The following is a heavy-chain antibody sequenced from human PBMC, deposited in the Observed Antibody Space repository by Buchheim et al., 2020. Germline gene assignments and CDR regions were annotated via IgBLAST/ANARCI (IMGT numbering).Heavy chain of an antibody. CDR2: INSGGGFT. D-gene: IGHD3-3*01. CDR1: GFTFSSQW. Sequence: EVQLVESGGGLVRPGGSLRLSCAASGFTFSSQWMHWVRQAPGKGLVWVSRINSGGGFTNYADSVKGGFTIYRDNAKNTLHLQMNSLRAEDTAVYYCVSTVFGEPHYWGQGTL. J-gene: IGHJ4*02. V-gene: IGHV3-74*01. CDR3: VSTVFGEPHY.